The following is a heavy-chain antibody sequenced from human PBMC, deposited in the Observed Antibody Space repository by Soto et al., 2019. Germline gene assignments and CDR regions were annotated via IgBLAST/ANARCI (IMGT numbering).Heavy chain of an antibody. CDR3: ARGVPAAMKCWFDP. D-gene: IGHD2-2*01. CDR1: GGSFSGYY. V-gene: IGHV4-34*01. Sequence: QVQLQQWGAGLLKPSETLSLTCAVYGGSFSGYYWSWIRQPPGKGLEWIGEINHSGSTNYNPSLKSRVTISVDTPKNQFSLKLSSVTAADTAVYYCARGVPAAMKCWFDPWGQGTLVTVSS. J-gene: IGHJ5*02. CDR2: INHSGST.